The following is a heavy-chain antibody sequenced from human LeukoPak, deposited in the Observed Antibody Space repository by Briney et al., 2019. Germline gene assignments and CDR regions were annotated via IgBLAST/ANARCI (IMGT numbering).Heavy chain of an antibody. J-gene: IGHJ4*02. Sequence: GGSLRLSCAASGFTVSNNYMNWVRQAPGKGLEWVSGIYSGATTYYADSVKGRFTISRDNSKNTLYLQMNSLRAEDTAVYYCAKTLWFGETGFDYWGQGTLVTVSS. V-gene: IGHV3-53*01. CDR1: GFTVSNNY. D-gene: IGHD3-10*01. CDR2: IYSGATT. CDR3: AKTLWFGETGFDY.